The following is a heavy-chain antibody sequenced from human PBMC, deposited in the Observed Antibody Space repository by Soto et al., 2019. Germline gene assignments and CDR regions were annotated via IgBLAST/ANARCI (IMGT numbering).Heavy chain of an antibody. D-gene: IGHD3-3*01. CDR1: GFTFSTYS. CDR3: TRDAYYDFWSGYSAYYYYYMDV. J-gene: IGHJ6*03. CDR2: ISSSSSYI. V-gene: IGHV3-21*01. Sequence: GGSLRLSCAASGFTFSTYSMNWVRQAPGKGLEWVSSISSSSSYIFYADSVRGRFTISRDNTKNTLYLQMNSLRAEDTAVYYCTRDAYYDFWSGYSAYYYYYMDVWGKGTTVTVSS.